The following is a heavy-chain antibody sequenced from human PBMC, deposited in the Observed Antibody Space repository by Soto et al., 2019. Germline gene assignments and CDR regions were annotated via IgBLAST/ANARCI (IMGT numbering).Heavy chain of an antibody. CDR2: IYYSGST. V-gene: IGHV4-31*03. CDR3: GRVRAIARCPYYFGY. J-gene: IGHJ4*02. CDR1: GGSISSGGYY. Sequence: SETLSLTGTVSGGSISSGGYYWSWIRQHPGKRLEWIGYIYYSGSTYYNPSLTSRVTISVDTSKNQFSLKLSAVTAADTAVYYCGRVRAIARCPYYFGYCGQGSLV. D-gene: IGHD2-2*02.